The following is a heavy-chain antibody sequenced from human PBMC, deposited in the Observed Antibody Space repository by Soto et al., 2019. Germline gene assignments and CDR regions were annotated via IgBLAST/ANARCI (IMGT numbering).Heavy chain of an antibody. Sequence: SVKVSCKASGGTFSSYAISWVRQAPGQGLEWMGGIIPIFGTANYAQKFQGRVTITADESTSTAYMELSSLRSEDTAVYYCARGVTDYYDSSGYYIDYWGQGXLVTVYS. V-gene: IGHV1-69*13. CDR3: ARGVTDYYDSSGYYIDY. CDR2: IIPIFGTA. J-gene: IGHJ4*02. CDR1: GGTFSSYA. D-gene: IGHD3-22*01.